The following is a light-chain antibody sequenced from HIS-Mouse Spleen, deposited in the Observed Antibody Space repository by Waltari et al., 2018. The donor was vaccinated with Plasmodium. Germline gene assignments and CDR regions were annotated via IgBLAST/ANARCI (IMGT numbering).Light chain of an antibody. CDR2: EVS. CDR1: SSDVGGYNY. CDR3: SSYAGSNNLV. Sequence: QSALTQPPSASGSPGQSVTISCTGTSSDVGGYNYVSWYQQHPGKAPKLGIYEVSKRPSGGPDRFSGSKSCNTASLTVSGLQAEDEADYYCSSYAGSNNLVFGGGTKLTVL. J-gene: IGLJ2*01. V-gene: IGLV2-8*01.